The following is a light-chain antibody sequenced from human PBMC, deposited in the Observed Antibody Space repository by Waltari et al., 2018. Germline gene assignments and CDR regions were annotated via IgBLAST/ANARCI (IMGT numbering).Light chain of an antibody. CDR1: SSDIGGYDY. CDR3: CSYAGGSYV. Sequence: QSALPQPRSVSGSPGQSVTISCTGTSSDIGGYDYVSLYQQPPAKAPKLFIYDVTKRPSGVPVRFSGSRSGTTASLTISGLQPEDEADYYCCSYAGGSYVFGTGTKVTVL. V-gene: IGLV2-11*01. CDR2: DVT. J-gene: IGLJ1*01.